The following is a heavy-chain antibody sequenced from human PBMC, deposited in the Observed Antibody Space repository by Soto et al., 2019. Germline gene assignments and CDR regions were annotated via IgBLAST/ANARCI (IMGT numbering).Heavy chain of an antibody. J-gene: IGHJ5*02. V-gene: IGHV3-23*01. CDR3: ARVGTSAAGSLRLFDP. D-gene: IGHD6-13*01. CDR1: GFTFSSYA. Sequence: GGSLRLSCAASGFTFSSYAMSWVRQAPGKGLEWVSAISGSGGSTYYADSVKGRFTISRDNSNNTLYLQMNSLRAEDTAVYYCARVGTSAAGSLRLFDPWGQGTLVTVP. CDR2: ISGSGGST.